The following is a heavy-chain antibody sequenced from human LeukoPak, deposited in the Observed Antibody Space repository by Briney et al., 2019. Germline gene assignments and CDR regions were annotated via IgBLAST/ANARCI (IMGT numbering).Heavy chain of an antibody. Sequence: ASVKVSCKASGYTFTSYDINWVRQATGQGLEWMGWMNPNSGNTGYAQKFQGRVTMTRNTSRSTAYMELSSLRSEDTAVYYCARDGSSWYYYYYGMDVWGQGTTVTVSS. J-gene: IGHJ6*02. CDR2: MNPNSGNT. V-gene: IGHV1-8*01. CDR1: GYTFTSYD. CDR3: ARDGSSWYYYYYGMDV. D-gene: IGHD6-13*01.